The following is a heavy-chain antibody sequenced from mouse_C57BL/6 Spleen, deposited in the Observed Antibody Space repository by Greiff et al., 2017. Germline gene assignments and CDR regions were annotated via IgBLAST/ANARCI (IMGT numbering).Heavy chain of an antibody. Sequence: QVQLQQPGAELVKPGASVKLSCKASGYTFTSYWMQWVKQRPGQGLEWIGEIDPSDSSTNYNQKFKGKATLTVDTSSSTAYMQLSSLTSEDSAVYYCARDYYGRAFLFDDWGQGTTLTVSS. J-gene: IGHJ2*01. D-gene: IGHD1-1*01. V-gene: IGHV1-50*01. CDR1: GYTFTSYW. CDR3: ARDYYGRAFLFDD. CDR2: IDPSDSST.